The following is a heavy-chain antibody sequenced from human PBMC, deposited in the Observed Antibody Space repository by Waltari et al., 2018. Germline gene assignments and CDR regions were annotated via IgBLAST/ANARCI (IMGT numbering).Heavy chain of an antibody. CDR1: GYIFSNYA. CDR2: INTNTGNT. Sequence: QVQLVQSGSELKKPGASVKVSCKASGYIFSNYAMHWVRQAPGQGLEWMGWINTNTGNTTYAQCFTGRFVFSLDTSVSTAYLQISSLKAEDTSVYYCAKGIQLWGRGSWYFDDWGQGTLVTVSS. J-gene: IGHJ4*02. D-gene: IGHD5-18*01. V-gene: IGHV7-4-1*02. CDR3: AKGIQLWGRGSWYFDD.